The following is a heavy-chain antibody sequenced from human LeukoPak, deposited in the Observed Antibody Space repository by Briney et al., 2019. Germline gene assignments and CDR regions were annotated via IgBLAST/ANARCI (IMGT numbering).Heavy chain of an antibody. Sequence: PGGSLRLSCAASGFTVSSNYMSWVRQAPGKGLEWVSVIYSGGSTYYADSVKGRFTISRDSSKNSVYLQMNSLRADDTAVYYCARGNWNDRGFDSWGQGTLVTVSS. CDR1: GFTVSSNY. D-gene: IGHD1-20*01. CDR3: ARGNWNDRGFDS. V-gene: IGHV3-53*01. CDR2: IYSGGST. J-gene: IGHJ4*02.